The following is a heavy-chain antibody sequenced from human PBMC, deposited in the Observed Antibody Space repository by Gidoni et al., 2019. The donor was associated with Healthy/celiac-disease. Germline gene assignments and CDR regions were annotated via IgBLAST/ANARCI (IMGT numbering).Heavy chain of an antibody. Sequence: QVQLVQSGAEVKKPGYSVTVSCQASGGTFSSYAISWVRQAPGQGLEWMGGIIPIFGTANYAQKFQGRVTITADKSTSTAYMELSSLRSEDTAVYYCATLDCSGGSCSSLDYWGQGTLVTVSS. J-gene: IGHJ4*02. CDR1: GGTFSSYA. V-gene: IGHV1-69*06. D-gene: IGHD2-15*01. CDR2: IIPIFGTA. CDR3: ATLDCSGGSCSSLDY.